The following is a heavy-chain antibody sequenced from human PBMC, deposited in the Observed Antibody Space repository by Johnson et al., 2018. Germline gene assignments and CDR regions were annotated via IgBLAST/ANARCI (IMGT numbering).Heavy chain of an antibody. V-gene: IGHV3-7*04. CDR2: IVDDGSQR. Sequence: VQLVQSGGALVQPGGSLRLSCVGSGFTFKNYWMTWIRQAPGKGPEWVANIVDDGSQRYFGDSVKGRVTISRGNAMASVYLEMKSLRAEETAVSYCARVNTYYGSGADAFDIWGQGTSVSVSS. D-gene: IGHD3-10*01. CDR3: ARVNTYYGSGADAFDI. J-gene: IGHJ3*02. CDR1: GFTFKNYW.